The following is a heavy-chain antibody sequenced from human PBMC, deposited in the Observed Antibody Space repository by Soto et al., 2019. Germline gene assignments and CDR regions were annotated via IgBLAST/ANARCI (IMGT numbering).Heavy chain of an antibody. J-gene: IGHJ5*02. CDR1: GGSISISSYF. Sequence: QLQLQESGPGRVTASETLSLTCTVSGGSISISSYFWAWVRQSPAKGLEWIGSINYRGTTFYPASPWSLVTISIATPKNQFSLTSNSVTLADTALIYCARLEACNGGSSKFEPWGQETLVTV. V-gene: IGHV4-39*07. CDR3: ARLEACNGGSSKFEP. CDR2: INYRGTT. D-gene: IGHD2-15*01.